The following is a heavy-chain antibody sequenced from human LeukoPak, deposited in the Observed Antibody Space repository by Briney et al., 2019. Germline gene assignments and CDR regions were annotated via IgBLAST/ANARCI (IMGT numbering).Heavy chain of an antibody. CDR3: AKAVDSSSWYEVAFDI. J-gene: IGHJ3*02. V-gene: IGHV3-9*01. D-gene: IGHD6-13*01. CDR2: ISWNSGSI. Sequence: PGGSLRLSCAASGFTFDDYAMHWVRQAPGKGLEWVSGISWNSGSIGYADSVKGRFTISRDNAKNSLYLQMNSLRAEDTALYYCAKAVDSSSWYEVAFDIWGQGTMVTVSS. CDR1: GFTFDDYA.